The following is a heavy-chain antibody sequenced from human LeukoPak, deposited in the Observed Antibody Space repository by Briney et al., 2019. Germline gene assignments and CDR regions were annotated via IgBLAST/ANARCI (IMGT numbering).Heavy chain of an antibody. CDR2: INAGNGNT. D-gene: IGHD1-1*01. V-gene: IGHV1-3*01. Sequence: ASVKVSCKASGYTFTSYAMHWVRQAPGQRLEWMGWINAGNGNTKYSQKFQGRVTITRDTSASTDYMEMSSLRTEDTAVYYCARDRPGTFDYWGQGTLVTVSS. CDR1: GYTFTSYA. J-gene: IGHJ4*02. CDR3: ARDRPGTFDY.